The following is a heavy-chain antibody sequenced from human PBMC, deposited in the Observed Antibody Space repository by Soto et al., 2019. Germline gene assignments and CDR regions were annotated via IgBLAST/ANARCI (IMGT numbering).Heavy chain of an antibody. CDR2: INAGNGNT. V-gene: IGHV1-3*01. Sequence: GASVKVSCKASGYTFTSYAMHWVRQAPGQRLEWMGWINAGNGNTKYYADSVKGRFTISRDNAKNSLYLQMNSLRAEDTAVYYCARDLSWGSNWYYYMDVWGKGTTVTVSS. D-gene: IGHD7-27*01. CDR1: GYTFTSYA. CDR3: ARDLSWGSNWYYYMDV. J-gene: IGHJ6*03.